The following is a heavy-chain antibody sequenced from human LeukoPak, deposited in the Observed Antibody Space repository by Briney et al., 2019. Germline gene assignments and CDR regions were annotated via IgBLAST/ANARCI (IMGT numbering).Heavy chain of an antibody. D-gene: IGHD5-12*01. J-gene: IGHJ4*02. CDR3: ATNGGGDSGYGNFDY. V-gene: IGHV3-9*01. CDR2: ISWNSDTI. Sequence: GGSLRLSCAASGFTFSSYAMHWVRQVPGKGLEWVSGISWNSDTIGLADSVKGRFTIPRDNAKNSLYLQMNRLRAEDTALYYCATNGGGDSGYGNFDYWGQGTLVTVSS. CDR1: GFTFSSYA.